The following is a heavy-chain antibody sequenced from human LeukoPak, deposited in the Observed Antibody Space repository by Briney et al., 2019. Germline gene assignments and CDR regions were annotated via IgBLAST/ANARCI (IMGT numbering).Heavy chain of an antibody. J-gene: IGHJ4*02. D-gene: IGHD6-13*01. V-gene: IGHV4-34*01. CDR1: GGSFSGYY. Sequence: PSETLSLTCAVYGGSFSGYYWSWIRQPPGKGLEWIGEINHSGSTNYNPSLKSRVTISVDTSKNQFSLKLSSVTAADTAVYYCARAPAAGRGNYFDYWGQGTLVTVSS. CDR3: ARAPAAGRGNYFDY. CDR2: INHSGST.